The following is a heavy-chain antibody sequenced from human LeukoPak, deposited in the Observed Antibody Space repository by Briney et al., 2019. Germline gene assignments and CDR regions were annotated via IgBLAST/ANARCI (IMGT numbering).Heavy chain of an antibody. CDR2: IYDSGST. Sequence: LETLSLTCTVSGGSISSSSYYGGWIRQPPGKGRGWIGCIYDSGSTYYNPSLKGRVTISVDTSKNQSSLKLSSVTAADTAVYYCARVGGGNRGGWFDPWGQGTLVTVSS. CDR3: ARVGGGNRGGWFDP. D-gene: IGHD4-23*01. J-gene: IGHJ5*02. V-gene: IGHV4-39*07. CDR1: GGSISSSSYY.